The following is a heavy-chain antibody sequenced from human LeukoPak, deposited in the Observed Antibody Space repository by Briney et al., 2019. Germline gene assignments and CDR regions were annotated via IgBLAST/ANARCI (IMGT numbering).Heavy chain of an antibody. D-gene: IGHD3-10*01. J-gene: IGHJ6*03. Sequence: ASVKVSCKASGYTFTSYDINRVRQATGQGLEWMGWMNPNSDNTGYAQKFQGRGTMTRNTSISTAYMELSSLRSEDTAVYYCARTKPSITMVRGVILSCYYYMDVWGKGTTVTVSS. CDR1: GYTFTSYD. CDR3: ARTKPSITMVRGVILSCYYYMDV. V-gene: IGHV1-8*01. CDR2: MNPNSDNT.